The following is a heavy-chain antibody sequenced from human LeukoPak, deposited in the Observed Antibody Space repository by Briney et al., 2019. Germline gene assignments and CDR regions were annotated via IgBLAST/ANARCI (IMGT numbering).Heavy chain of an antibody. J-gene: IGHJ4*02. CDR3: ARDLRDSSGYYYPLGY. Sequence: GRSLRLSCAASGFTFSSYAMHWVRQAPGKGLEWVAVISYDGSNKYYADSVKGRFTISRDNSKNTLYLQMNSLRAEDTAVYYCARDLRDSSGYYYPLGYWGQGTLVTVSS. CDR1: GFTFSSYA. V-gene: IGHV3-30-3*01. D-gene: IGHD3-22*01. CDR2: ISYDGSNK.